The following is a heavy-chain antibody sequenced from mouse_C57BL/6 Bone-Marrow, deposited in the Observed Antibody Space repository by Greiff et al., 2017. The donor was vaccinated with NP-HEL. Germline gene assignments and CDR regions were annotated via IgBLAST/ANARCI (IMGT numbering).Heavy chain of an antibody. Sequence: DVKLVESGGGLVQPGGSLSLSCAASGFTFTDYYMSWVRQPPGKALEWLGFIRNKANGYTTEYSASVKGRFTISRDNSQSILYLQMNALRAEDSATYYCARSDYDYDGAMDYWGQGTSVTVSS. CDR1: GFTFTDYY. CDR2: IRNKANGYTT. V-gene: IGHV7-3*01. D-gene: IGHD2-4*01. J-gene: IGHJ4*01. CDR3: ARSDYDYDGAMDY.